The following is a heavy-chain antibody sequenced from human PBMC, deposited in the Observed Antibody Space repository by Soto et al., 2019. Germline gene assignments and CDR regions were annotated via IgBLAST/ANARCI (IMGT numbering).Heavy chain of an antibody. CDR3: AKGLSSASSFDS. D-gene: IGHD3-22*01. V-gene: IGHV3-23*01. Sequence: GGSLRLSCAASGFTFSHHDMSWVRLAPGKGLEWVSAISGSGGRTHYADSVKGRFTISRDNSKNILSLQMNSLRAEDTAVYHCAKGLSSASSFDSWGQGTLVTVSS. CDR2: ISGSGGRT. J-gene: IGHJ4*02. CDR1: GFTFSHHD.